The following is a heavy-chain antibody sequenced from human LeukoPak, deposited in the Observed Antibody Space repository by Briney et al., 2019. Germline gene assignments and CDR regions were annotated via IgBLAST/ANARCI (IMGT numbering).Heavy chain of an antibody. V-gene: IGHV3-53*01. CDR3: ASNDYRDEGIDS. J-gene: IGHJ4*02. CDR2: IYSGGST. D-gene: IGHD4-17*01. Sequence: GGSLRLSCAASGFTVSSNYMSWVRQAPGKGLEWVSVIYSGGSTYYADSVKGRFTISRDNAENSLFLQMNSLRAEDTAVYFCASNDYRDEGIDSWGQGTLVTVSS. CDR1: GFTVSSNY.